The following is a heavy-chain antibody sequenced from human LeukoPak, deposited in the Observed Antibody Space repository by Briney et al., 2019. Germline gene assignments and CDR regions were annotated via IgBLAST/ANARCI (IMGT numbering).Heavy chain of an antibody. CDR1: GGSFSGYY. D-gene: IGHD2-15*01. J-gene: IGHJ4*02. Sequence: KTSETLSLTCAVYGGSFSGYYWSWIRQPPGKGLEWIGEINHSGSTNYNPSLKSRVTISVDTSKNQFSLKLSSVTAADTAVYYCARSGLQPHDYWGQGTLVTVSS. CDR3: ARSGLQPHDY. CDR2: INHSGST. V-gene: IGHV4-34*01.